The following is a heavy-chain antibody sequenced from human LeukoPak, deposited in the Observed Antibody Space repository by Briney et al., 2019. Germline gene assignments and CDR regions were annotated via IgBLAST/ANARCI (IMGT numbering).Heavy chain of an antibody. V-gene: IGHV4-39*01. CDR1: GGSIGSSSHY. CDR3: ARRRSYGEEFDY. D-gene: IGHD5-18*01. Sequence: SETLSLTCTVSGGSIGSSSHYWGWIRQPTGKGLEWIGGIYYTGGSTYYNPSLKSRATMSLDTSKNQFSLNLRSATVADTAVYYCARRRSYGEEFDYWGQGTLVTVSS. J-gene: IGHJ4*02. CDR2: IYYTGGST.